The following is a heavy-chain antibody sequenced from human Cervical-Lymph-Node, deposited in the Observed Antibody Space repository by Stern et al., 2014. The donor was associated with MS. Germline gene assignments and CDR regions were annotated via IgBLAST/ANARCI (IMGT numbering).Heavy chain of an antibody. V-gene: IGHV3-30*18. D-gene: IGHD1-7*01. J-gene: IGHJ5*02. CDR1: RFTFDNYG. CDR2: ISYDGSIK. Sequence: MQLVESGGGVVQPGTSLRLSCAASRFTFDNYGMHWVRQAPGKGLEWVALISYDGSIKRYADSVKGRFTISRDNSNNTLFLQMNSLRAEDTAVYYCAKHRGEDWNYAFWFDPWGQGTLVTVSS. CDR3: AKHRGEDWNYAFWFDP.